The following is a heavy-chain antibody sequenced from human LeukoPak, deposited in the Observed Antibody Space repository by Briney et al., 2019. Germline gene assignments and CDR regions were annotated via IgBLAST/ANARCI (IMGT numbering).Heavy chain of an antibody. CDR3: ARELRGYSPQDY. CDR1: GYTFTGYY. CDR2: INPNSGGT. J-gene: IGHJ4*02. Sequence: ASVKVSCKASGYTFTGYYMHWVRQAPGQGLEWMGWINPNSGGTNYAQKFRGRVTMTRDTSISTAYMELSRLRSDDTAVYYCARELRGYSPQDYWGQGTLVTVSS. D-gene: IGHD5-18*01. V-gene: IGHV1-2*02.